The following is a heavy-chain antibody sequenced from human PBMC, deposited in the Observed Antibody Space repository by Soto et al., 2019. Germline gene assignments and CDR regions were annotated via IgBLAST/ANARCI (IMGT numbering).Heavy chain of an antibody. Sequence: SETLSLTCTVSGGSVSDYYWGWIRQPPGRGLEWIGYIYYNGNNNYNPSLKSRVTLSVDTSKNQFSLKLSSVTAADTAVYYCATQEVGGSYVYTFDPWGQGTLVTVSS. CDR2: IYYNGNN. CDR3: ATQEVGGSYVYTFDP. J-gene: IGHJ5*02. D-gene: IGHD1-26*01. V-gene: IGHV4-59*08. CDR1: GGSVSDYY.